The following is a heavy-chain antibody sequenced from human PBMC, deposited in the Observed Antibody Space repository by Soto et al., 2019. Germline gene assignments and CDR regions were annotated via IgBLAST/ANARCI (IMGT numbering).Heavy chain of an antibody. J-gene: IGHJ4*02. CDR1: GGSISSGGYY. V-gene: IGHV4-31*03. CDR2: IYYSGST. CDR3: AVYYDILTGYYAHCDY. D-gene: IGHD3-9*01. Sequence: SETLSLTCTVSGGSISSGGYYWSWIRQHPGKGLEWIGYIYYSGSTCYNPSLKIRITISVDTSKKQISMKLSLVTAADTAVYFCAVYYDILTGYYAHCDYWGQGTLVTVSS.